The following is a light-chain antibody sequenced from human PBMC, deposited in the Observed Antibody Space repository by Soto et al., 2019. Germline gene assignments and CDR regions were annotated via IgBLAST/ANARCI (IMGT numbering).Light chain of an antibody. Sequence: QSVLTQPASVSGSPGQSIAISCTGTGSDVGSYTYVSWYQQHPGKAPKLMIFDVSNRPSGVSDRFSGSKSGNTASLTISGLQADDEADYYCSSYTISSTYVFGTGTKLTVL. CDR2: DVS. J-gene: IGLJ1*01. CDR3: SSYTISSTYV. V-gene: IGLV2-14*01. CDR1: GSDVGSYTY.